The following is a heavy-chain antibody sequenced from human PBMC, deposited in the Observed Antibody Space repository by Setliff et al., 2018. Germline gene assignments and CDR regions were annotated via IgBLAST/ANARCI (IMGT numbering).Heavy chain of an antibody. CDR2: ISAQDGNT. Sequence: ASVKVSCMASGYYFLSYGITWVRQAPGQGLERMGWISAQDGNTIYAQNFQGRVTMTTDTSTSTAYTELRSLRSDDTAVYYCARDCPEMVAPPAAHCFDPWGQGTLVTVSS. V-gene: IGHV1-18*01. J-gene: IGHJ5*02. D-gene: IGHD2-15*01. CDR3: ARDCPEMVAPPAAHCFDP. CDR1: GYYFLSYG.